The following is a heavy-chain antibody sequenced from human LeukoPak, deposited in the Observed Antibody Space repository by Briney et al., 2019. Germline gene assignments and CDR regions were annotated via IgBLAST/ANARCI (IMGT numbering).Heavy chain of an antibody. J-gene: IGHJ4*02. Sequence: GGSLRLSCAASGFTFSSYAMTWVRQAPGKGLEWVSAISGSGASTYYADSVKGRSTISRDNSKNTLYLQMHNLRAEDTAEYYCAKDTYGLPYDCDYWGQGTLVTVSS. CDR1: GFTFSSYA. V-gene: IGHV3-23*01. D-gene: IGHD5-24*01. CDR2: ISGSGAST. CDR3: AKDTYGLPYDCDY.